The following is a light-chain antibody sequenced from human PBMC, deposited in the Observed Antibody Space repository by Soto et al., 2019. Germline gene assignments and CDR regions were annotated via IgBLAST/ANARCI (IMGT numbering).Light chain of an antibody. J-gene: IGKJ1*01. V-gene: IGKV3-20*01. CDR1: QSIRSPF. CDR3: GSDEWT. Sequence: EIVLTQSPATLSLSPGERATLSCRASQSIRSPFFAWYQQKPGQAPRLFIHGASSRATGIPDRFSGSGSGTDFTLTISRLEPEDFAVYYCGSDEWTFGQGTKVE. CDR2: GAS.